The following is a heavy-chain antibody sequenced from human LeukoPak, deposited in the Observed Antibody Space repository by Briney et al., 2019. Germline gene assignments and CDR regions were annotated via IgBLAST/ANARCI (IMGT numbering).Heavy chain of an antibody. CDR2: IYYSGST. D-gene: IGHD6-13*01. CDR1: GGSISSYC. V-gene: IGHV4-59*01. CDR3: ARRSAAAGDAFDI. J-gene: IGHJ3*02. Sequence: SETLSLTCTVSGGSISSYCWSWIRQPPGKGLEWIGYIYYSGSTNYNPSLKSRVTISVDTSKNQFSLKLSSVTAADTAVYYCARRSAAAGDAFDIWGQGTMVTVSS.